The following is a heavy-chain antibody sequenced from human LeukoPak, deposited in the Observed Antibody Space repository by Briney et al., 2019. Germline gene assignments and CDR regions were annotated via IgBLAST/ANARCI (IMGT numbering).Heavy chain of an antibody. CDR2: IYYSGST. J-gene: IGHJ4*02. V-gene: IGHV4-39*02. D-gene: IGHD5-18*01. CDR1: VGSISSSSYY. Sequence: PSETLSLTCAVSVGSISSSSYYWGWIRQPPGKGLEWSGSIYYSGSTYYNPSLKSRVTISVDTSKNQFSLKLSSVTAADTAVYYCAREDRGYSYGNFDYWGQGTLVTVSS. CDR3: AREDRGYSYGNFDY.